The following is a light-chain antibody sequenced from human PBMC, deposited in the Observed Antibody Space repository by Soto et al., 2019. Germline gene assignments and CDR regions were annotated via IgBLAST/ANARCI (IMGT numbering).Light chain of an antibody. J-gene: IGKJ3*01. CDR3: QQYNTWPLT. CDR1: QSVSSN. Sequence: ETVMTQSPATLSVSLGERPTLSCRASQSVSSNLAWYQQKPGQAPRLLIYDASTRATGIPARFSGSGSGTEFTLTISSLQSEDFAVYYCQQYNTWPLTFGPGTKVDIK. CDR2: DAS. V-gene: IGKV3-15*01.